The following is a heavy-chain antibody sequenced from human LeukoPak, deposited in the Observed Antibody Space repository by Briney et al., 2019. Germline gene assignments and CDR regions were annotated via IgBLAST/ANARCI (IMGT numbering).Heavy chain of an antibody. CDR3: ARDRSPAPGRSYGRGHFDY. J-gene: IGHJ4*02. CDR2: INPNSGGT. CDR1: GYTFTGYY. Sequence: ASVKVSCKASGYTFTGYYLHWVRLAPGQGLEWLGWINPNSGGTNYAQKFQGRVTMTRDTSISTAYMELSRLRSDDTAVYYCARDRSPAPGRSYGRGHFDYWGQGTLVTVSS. V-gene: IGHV1-2*02. D-gene: IGHD5-18*01.